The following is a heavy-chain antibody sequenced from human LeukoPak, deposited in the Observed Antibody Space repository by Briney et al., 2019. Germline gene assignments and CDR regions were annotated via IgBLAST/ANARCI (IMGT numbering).Heavy chain of an antibody. V-gene: IGHV3-7*01. CDR1: GFTFSNYW. CDR2: IKQDGSEK. Sequence: PGGSLRLSCAASGFTFSNYWMNWVHQAPGKGLEWVANIKQDGSEKYYVDSVKGRFTISRDNAKNSLYLQMNSLRAEDTAVYYCGRSLLFYDFWSGYIHPIDYWGQGTLVTVSS. CDR3: GRSLLFYDFWSGYIHPIDY. D-gene: IGHD3-3*01. J-gene: IGHJ4*02.